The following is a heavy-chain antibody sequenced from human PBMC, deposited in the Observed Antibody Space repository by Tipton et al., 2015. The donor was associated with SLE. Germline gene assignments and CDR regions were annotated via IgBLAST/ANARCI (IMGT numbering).Heavy chain of an antibody. CDR1: GGSISSYY. V-gene: IGHV4-59*01. Sequence: TLSLTCTVSGGSISSYYWSWIRQPPGKGLEWIGYIYYSGSTNYNPSLKSRVTISVDTSKNQFSLKLSSVTAADTAVYYCARAEEYYGSGNWFDPWGQGTLVTVSS. CDR3: ARAEEYYGSGNWFDP. D-gene: IGHD3-10*01. CDR2: IYYSGST. J-gene: IGHJ5*02.